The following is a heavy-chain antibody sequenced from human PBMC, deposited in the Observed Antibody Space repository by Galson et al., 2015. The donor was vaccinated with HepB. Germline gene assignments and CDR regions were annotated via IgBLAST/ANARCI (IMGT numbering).Heavy chain of an antibody. J-gene: IGHJ4*02. D-gene: IGHD3-16*01. Sequence: SLRLSCAASGFTFSSHWMYWVRQAPGKGLVWVSRINSDGSRKNYADSVKGRFTISRDNAKNTLSLQMTSLRAEDTAVYYCARGLAGESSVGIDYWGQGALFTVSS. CDR3: ARGLAGESSVGIDY. CDR2: INSDGSRK. CDR1: GFTFSSHW. V-gene: IGHV3-74*01.